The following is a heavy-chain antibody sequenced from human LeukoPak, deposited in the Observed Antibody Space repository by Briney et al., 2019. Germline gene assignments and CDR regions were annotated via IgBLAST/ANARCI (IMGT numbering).Heavy chain of an antibody. CDR1: GGSFSGYY. CDR2: INHSGST. D-gene: IGHD3-9*01. Sequence: SETLSLTCAVYGGSFSGYYWSWIRQPPGKGLEWIGEINHSGSTNYNPSLKSRVTISVDTSKNQFSLKLSSVTAADTAVYYCARGYFDWLLYRRREGHAVDYWGQGTLVTVSS. CDR3: ARGYFDWLLYRRREGHAVDY. J-gene: IGHJ4*02. V-gene: IGHV4-34*01.